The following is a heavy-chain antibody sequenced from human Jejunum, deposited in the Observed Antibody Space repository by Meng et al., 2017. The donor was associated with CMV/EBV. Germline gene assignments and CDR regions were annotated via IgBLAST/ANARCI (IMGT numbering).Heavy chain of an antibody. J-gene: IGHJ5*02. CDR3: TRGSNWNWNWFDP. CDR1: GLPFSDHE. Sequence: ASGLPFSDHEMNWVRQAPGRGLEWVSYISHSGTTKNYADSVRGRFTISRDTATNSVYLQMDTLRAEDTALYYCTRGSNWNWNWFDPWGQGTLVTVSS. CDR2: ISHSGTTK. D-gene: IGHD1-7*01. V-gene: IGHV3-48*03.